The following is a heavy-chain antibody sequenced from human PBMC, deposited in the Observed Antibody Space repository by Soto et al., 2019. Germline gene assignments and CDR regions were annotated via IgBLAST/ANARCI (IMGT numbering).Heavy chain of an antibody. J-gene: IGHJ5*02. CDR2: IIPISGTA. Sequence: QVQLVQSGAEVKKPGSSVKVSCKASGGTFSSYAISCVRQAPGQGLEWMGGIIPISGTANYAQKFQARVTITADESTSTAYMEGSSLRSEDTAVYYCARSGDSSGLGWFDPWGHGTLVTVSS. CDR3: ARSGDSSGLGWFDP. D-gene: IGHD6-6*01. CDR1: GGTFSSYA. V-gene: IGHV1-69*01.